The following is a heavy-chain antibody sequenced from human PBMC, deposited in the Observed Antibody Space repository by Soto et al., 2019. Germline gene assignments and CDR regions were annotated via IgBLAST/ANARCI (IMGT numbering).Heavy chain of an antibody. J-gene: IGHJ4*02. V-gene: IGHV4-31*03. CDR1: GGSISSGGYN. CDR2: IYYSGTT. Sequence: SETLSLTCTVSGGSISSGGYNWNWIRQHPGKGLEWIGYIYYSGTTYYNPSLKSRVTISVDTSKNQFSLKLSSVTAADTAVYYCARLGSYLKWFYDYWGQGAQVTVS. D-gene: IGHD3-3*02. CDR3: ARLGSYLKWFYDY.